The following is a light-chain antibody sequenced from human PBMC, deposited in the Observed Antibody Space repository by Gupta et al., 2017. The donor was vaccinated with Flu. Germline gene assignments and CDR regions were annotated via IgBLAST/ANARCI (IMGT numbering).Light chain of an antibody. CDR2: SVS. J-gene: IGLJ3*02. CDR3: RSYVPSAHGV. Sequence: QSALTQPASVSGSPGQSITISCTGTTTDIGTYNYVSWYVQHPGRAPKLLIHSVSNRPSGVSHRFSGSRSGNTASLTISDLRAEDEADYYCRSYVPSAHGVFGGGTKLTVL. CDR1: TTDIGTYNY. V-gene: IGLV2-14*01.